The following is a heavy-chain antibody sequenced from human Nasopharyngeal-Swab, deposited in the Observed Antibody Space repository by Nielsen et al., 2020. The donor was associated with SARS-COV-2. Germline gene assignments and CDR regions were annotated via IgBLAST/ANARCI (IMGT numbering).Heavy chain of an antibody. V-gene: IGHV3-21*01. CDR1: GFTFSSYS. CDR2: ISSSSSYI. CDR3: ARHPPHRPYYDSSGYYDY. J-gene: IGHJ4*02. Sequence: GGSLRLSCAASGFTFSSYSMNWVRQAPGKGLEWFSSISSSSSYIYYADSVKGRFTISRDNAKNSLYLQMNSLRAEDTAVYYCARHPPHRPYYDSSGYYDYWGQGTLVTVSS. D-gene: IGHD3-22*01.